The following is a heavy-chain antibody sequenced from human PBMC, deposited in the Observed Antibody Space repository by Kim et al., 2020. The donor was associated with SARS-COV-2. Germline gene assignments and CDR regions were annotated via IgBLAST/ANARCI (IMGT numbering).Heavy chain of an antibody. CDR1: GGSISSYY. D-gene: IGHD1-26*01. J-gene: IGHJ6*02. CDR2: IYTSGST. CDR3: ARGSGSYFNTGMDV. Sequence: SETLSLTCTVSGGSISSYYWSWIRQPAGKGLEWIGRIYTSGSTNYNPSLKSRVTMSVDTSKNQFPLKLSSVTAADTAVYYCARGSGSYFNTGMDVWGQGTTVTVSS. V-gene: IGHV4-4*07.